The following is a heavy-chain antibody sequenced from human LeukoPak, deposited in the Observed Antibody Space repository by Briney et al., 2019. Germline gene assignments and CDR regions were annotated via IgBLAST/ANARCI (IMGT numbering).Heavy chain of an antibody. Sequence: GGSLRLSCTASGFIFGDYALTWVRQAPGKGPEWVSGISGSGPYTFYTDSVKGRFTISRDNSKNTLYLQMNSLRGEDTAVYYCAKLTRGYCSSTACPNWFDPWGQGTLVTVSS. CDR1: GFIFGDYA. J-gene: IGHJ5*02. D-gene: IGHD2-2*01. CDR3: AKLTRGYCSSTACPNWFDP. CDR2: ISGSGPYT. V-gene: IGHV3-23*01.